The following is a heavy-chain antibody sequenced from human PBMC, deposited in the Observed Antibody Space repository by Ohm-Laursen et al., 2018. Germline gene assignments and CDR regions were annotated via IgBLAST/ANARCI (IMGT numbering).Heavy chain of an antibody. CDR2: ISDSGMTDSGSI. V-gene: IGHV4-59*01. J-gene: IGHJ3*02. CDR3: ARRGHAFDI. CDR1: GGSISSYS. Sequence: GTLSLTWTVSGGSISSYSWSWIRQSPGKGLEWIGYISDSGMTDSGSIEYNPSLKSRVTMSVDTSKNRLSLNLTSVTAADTAVYYCARRGHAFDIWGQGTMVTVSS.